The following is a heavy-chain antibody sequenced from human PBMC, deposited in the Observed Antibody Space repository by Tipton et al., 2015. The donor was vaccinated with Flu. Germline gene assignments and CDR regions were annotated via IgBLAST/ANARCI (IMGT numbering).Heavy chain of an antibody. J-gene: IGHJ4*02. V-gene: IGHV3-11*04. D-gene: IGHD3-3*01. CDR2: ITSGGYDM. CDR3: AREYYDFWSGYYLDS. CDR1: GFTFSGYY. Sequence: SLRLSCAASGFTFSGYYMSWIRQAPGKGLEWVSYITSGGYDMYYADSVKGRFTISRDNAENMLYLQMESLRAEDTAIYFCAREYYDFWSGYYLDSWGQGTQVTVSS.